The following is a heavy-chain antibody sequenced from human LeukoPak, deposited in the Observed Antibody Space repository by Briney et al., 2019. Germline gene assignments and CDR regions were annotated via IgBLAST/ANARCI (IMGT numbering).Heavy chain of an antibody. Sequence: PGGSLRLSCAASGFTFSSYGMHWVRQAPGKGLEWVAVISYDGSNKYYADSVKGRFTISRDNSKDTLYLQMNSLRAEDTAVYYCAKGMVVTGMLFDHWGQGTLVTVSS. J-gene: IGHJ4*02. CDR1: GFTFSSYG. CDR2: ISYDGSNK. V-gene: IGHV3-30*18. CDR3: AKGMVVTGMLFDH. D-gene: IGHD3-22*01.